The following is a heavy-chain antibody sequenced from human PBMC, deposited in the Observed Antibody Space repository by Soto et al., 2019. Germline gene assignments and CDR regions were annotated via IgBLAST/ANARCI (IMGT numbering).Heavy chain of an antibody. J-gene: IGHJ4*02. CDR3: ARDRVALEWLFGY. V-gene: IGHV3-33*01. D-gene: IGHD3-3*01. CDR1: GFTFSSYG. Sequence: QVQLVESGGGVVQPGRSLRLSCAASGFTFSSYGMHWVRQAPGKGLEWVAVIWYDGSNKYYADSVKGRFTISRDNSKNTLYLQMNSLRAEDTAVYYCARDRVALEWLFGYWGQGTLVTVSS. CDR2: IWYDGSNK.